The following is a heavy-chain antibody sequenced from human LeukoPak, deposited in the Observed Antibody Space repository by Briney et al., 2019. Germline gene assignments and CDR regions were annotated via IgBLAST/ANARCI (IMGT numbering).Heavy chain of an antibody. CDR1: GGSFSGYY. CDR3: ASVLEDTGYCSSTSCPGGWFDP. V-gene: IGHV4-34*01. CDR2: INHSGST. D-gene: IGHD2-2*01. Sequence: PSETLSLTCAVYGGSFSGYYWSWIRQPPGKGLEWIGEINHSGSTNYNPSLKSRVTISVDTSKNQFSLKLSSVTAADTAVYYCASVLEDTGYCSSTSCPGGWFDPWGQGTLVTVSS. J-gene: IGHJ5*02.